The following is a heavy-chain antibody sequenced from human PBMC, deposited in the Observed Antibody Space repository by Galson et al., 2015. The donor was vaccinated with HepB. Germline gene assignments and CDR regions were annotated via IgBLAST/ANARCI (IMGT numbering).Heavy chain of an antibody. V-gene: IGHV3-9*01. D-gene: IGHD1-26*01. J-gene: IGHJ4*02. CDR3: AKDMREGVSYFDY. CDR2: ISWNSGSI. Sequence: SLRLSCAASGFTFDDYAMHWVRQAPGKGLEWVSGISWNSGSIGYADSVKGRFTISRDNAKNSLYLQMNSLRAEDTALYYCAKDMREGVSYFDYWGQGTLVTVSS. CDR1: GFTFDDYA.